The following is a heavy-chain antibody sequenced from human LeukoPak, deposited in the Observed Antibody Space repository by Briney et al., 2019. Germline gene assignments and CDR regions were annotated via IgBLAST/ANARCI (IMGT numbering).Heavy chain of an antibody. V-gene: IGHV4-59*01. CDR3: ARDVGPGIAEY. CDR2: IYYSGST. CDR1: GGSISSYY. J-gene: IGHJ4*02. D-gene: IGHD6-13*01. Sequence: SETLSLTCTVSGGSISSYYWSWIRQPPGKGLEWIGYIYYSGSTNYNPSLKSRVTISVDTSKNQFSLKLSSVTAADTAVNYCARDVGPGIAEYWGQGTLVTVSS.